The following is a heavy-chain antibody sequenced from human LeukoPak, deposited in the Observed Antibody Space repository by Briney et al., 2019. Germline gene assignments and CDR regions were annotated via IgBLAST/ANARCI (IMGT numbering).Heavy chain of an antibody. J-gene: IGHJ1*01. D-gene: IGHD2-15*01. CDR3: AQKAPYSPGYSQD. V-gene: IGHV4-59*01. Sequence: SETLSLTCTVSGGSITSYYWTWIRQPPGKGLEWIGYIYHSGTTNYNPSLKSRVSISVDTSKNQFSLKLSSVTAAGTAVYYCAQKAPYSPGYSQDWGQGTLVTVSS. CDR2: IYHSGTT. CDR1: GGSITSYY.